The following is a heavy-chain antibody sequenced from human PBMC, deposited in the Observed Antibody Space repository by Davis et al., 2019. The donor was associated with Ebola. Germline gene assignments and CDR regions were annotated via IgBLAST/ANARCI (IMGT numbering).Heavy chain of an antibody. CDR2: IYYSGST. V-gene: IGHV4-59*08. Sequence: MPSETLSLTCTLSGGSISSYYWSWIRQPPGKGLEWIGYIYYSGSTNYNPSLKSRVTISVDTSKNQFSLKLSSVTAADTAVYYCARYVVTSESYGSGSYQRRYYFDYWGQGTLVTVSS. CDR3: ARYVVTSESYGSGSYQRRYYFDY. J-gene: IGHJ4*02. CDR1: GGSISSYY. D-gene: IGHD3-10*01.